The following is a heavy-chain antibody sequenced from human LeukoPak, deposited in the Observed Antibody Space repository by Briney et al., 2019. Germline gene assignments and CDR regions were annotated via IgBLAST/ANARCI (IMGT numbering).Heavy chain of an antibody. V-gene: IGHV3-30*18. CDR2: ISYDGSNK. CDR3: AEEDCSGGSCYSRALGAFDI. Sequence: GGSLRLSCAASRFTFSSYGMHWVRQAPGKGLEWVAVISYDGSNKYYADSVKGRFTISGDNSKNTLYLQMNSLRAEDTAVHYCAEEDCSGGSCYSRALGAFDIWGQGTMVTVSS. J-gene: IGHJ3*02. CDR1: RFTFSSYG. D-gene: IGHD2-15*01.